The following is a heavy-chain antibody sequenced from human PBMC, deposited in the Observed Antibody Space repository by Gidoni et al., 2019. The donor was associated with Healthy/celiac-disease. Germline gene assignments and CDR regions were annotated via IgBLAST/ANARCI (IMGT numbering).Heavy chain of an antibody. CDR3: AKGLNSYGDDYYYYGMDV. Sequence: EVQLLESGGGLVQPGGSLRLSCAASGFTFSSYAMSWVRQAPGKGLEWVSAISGSGGSTYYADSVKGRFTISRDNSKNTLYLQMNSLRAEDTAVYYGAKGLNSYGDDYYYYGMDVWGQGTTVTVS. CDR1: GFTFSSYA. CDR2: ISGSGGST. J-gene: IGHJ6*02. V-gene: IGHV3-23*01. D-gene: IGHD5-18*01.